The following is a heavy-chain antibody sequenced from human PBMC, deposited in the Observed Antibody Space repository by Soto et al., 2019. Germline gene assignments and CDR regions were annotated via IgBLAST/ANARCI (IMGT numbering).Heavy chain of an antibody. CDR3: ASASGPGYNGVRAFDI. V-gene: IGHV1-69*12. CDR2: IIPIFGTA. CDR1: GGTFSSYA. J-gene: IGHJ3*02. D-gene: IGHD5-12*01. Sequence: QVQLVQSGAEVKKPWSSVKVSCKASGGTFSSYAISWVRQAPGQGLEWMGGIIPIFGTAHYAHKFQGRITITADETTSPANMELSNLRSEDTAVYDWASASGPGYNGVRAFDIWGQGTMVTVSS.